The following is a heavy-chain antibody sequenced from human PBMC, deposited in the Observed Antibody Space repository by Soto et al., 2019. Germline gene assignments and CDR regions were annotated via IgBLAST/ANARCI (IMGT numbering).Heavy chain of an antibody. Sequence: GGSLRLSCAASGFTFSSYAMHWVRQAPGKGLEWVAVISYDGSNKYYADSVKGRFTISRDNSKNTLYLQMNSLRAEDTAVYYWARRQLLAYAFDIWGQGTMVTVSS. J-gene: IGHJ3*02. CDR3: ARRQLLAYAFDI. D-gene: IGHD3-10*01. V-gene: IGHV3-30-3*01. CDR2: ISYDGSNK. CDR1: GFTFSSYA.